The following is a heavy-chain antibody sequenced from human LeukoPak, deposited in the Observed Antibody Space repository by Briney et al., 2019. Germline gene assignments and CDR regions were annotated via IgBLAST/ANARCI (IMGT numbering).Heavy chain of an antibody. J-gene: IGHJ4*02. D-gene: IGHD2-2*01. Sequence: GSVKVSCKASGYTFTSYGISWVRQAPGQGLKWVGWISAYNGNTNYAQKLQGRVTMTTDTSTSTAYMELRSLRSDDTAVYYCARGMYCSSTSCYSDMGYWGQGTLVTVSS. V-gene: IGHV1-18*01. CDR1: GYTFTSYG. CDR2: ISAYNGNT. CDR3: ARGMYCSSTSCYSDMGY.